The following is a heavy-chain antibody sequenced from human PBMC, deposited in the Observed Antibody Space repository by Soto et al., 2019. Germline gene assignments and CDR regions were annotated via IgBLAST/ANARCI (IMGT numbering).Heavy chain of an antibody. CDR1: GFTFSSYA. V-gene: IGHV3-23*01. Sequence: EVQLLESGGDLVQPGGSLRLSCAASGFTFSSYAMSWVRQAPGKGLEWVSGIGVSGGSTNYADSVKGRFTISRDNSKNTLYLQINSLRAEDTAIYYCAKFPTPAHYYYYYPMDVWGQGTTVTVSS. D-gene: IGHD1-1*01. CDR2: IGVSGGST. CDR3: AKFPTPAHYYYYYPMDV. J-gene: IGHJ6*02.